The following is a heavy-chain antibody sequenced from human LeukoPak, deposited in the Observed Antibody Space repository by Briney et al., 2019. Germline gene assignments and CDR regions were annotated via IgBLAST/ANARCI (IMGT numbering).Heavy chain of an antibody. CDR1: GYTFTGYY. D-gene: IGHD6-19*01. J-gene: IGHJ4*02. CDR2: INPNSGNT. Sequence: ASVKVSCKASGYTFTGYYMHWVRQAPGQGLEWMGWINPNSGNTNYAQKLQGRVTMTTDTSTSTAYMELRSLRSDDTAVYYCASDTAVAGTSPHGCWGQGTLVTVSS. V-gene: IGHV1-18*04. CDR3: ASDTAVAGTSPHGC.